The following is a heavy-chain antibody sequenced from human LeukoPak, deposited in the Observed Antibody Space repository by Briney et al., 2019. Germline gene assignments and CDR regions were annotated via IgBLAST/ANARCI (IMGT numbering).Heavy chain of an antibody. J-gene: IGHJ4*02. V-gene: IGHV3-53*01. D-gene: IGHD1-1*01. CDR1: GFTVSSNY. Sequence: GGSLRLSCAASGFTVSSNYMSWVRQAPGKGLEWVSVIYSGGSTYYADSVKGRFTISRDNSKNTLYLQMNSLRAEDTAVYYCASGYNWNDRALRFWGQGTLVTVSS. CDR2: IYSGGST. CDR3: ASGYNWNDRALRF.